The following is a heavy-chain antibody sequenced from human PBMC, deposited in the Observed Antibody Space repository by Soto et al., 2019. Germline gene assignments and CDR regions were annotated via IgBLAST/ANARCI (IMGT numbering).Heavy chain of an antibody. J-gene: IGHJ6*02. CDR2: IYYSGST. CDR3: AGEPLRDVHYGMDV. Sequence: QVQLQESGPGLVKPSQTLSLTCTVSGGSISSGGYYWSWIRQHPGKGLEWIGYIYYSGSTYYNPSLTRRVTVSVDTSKNQFSLKLSSVTAADTAVYYWAGEPLRDVHYGMDVWGQGTTVTVSS. V-gene: IGHV4-31*03. CDR1: GGSISSGGYY.